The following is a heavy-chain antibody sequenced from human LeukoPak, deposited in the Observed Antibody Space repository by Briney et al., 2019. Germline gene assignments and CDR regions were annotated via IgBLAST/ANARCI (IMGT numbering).Heavy chain of an antibody. V-gene: IGHV3-23*01. J-gene: IGHJ4*02. CDR2: ISGSGGST. CDR1: GFTFSSYA. Sequence: PGGSLRLSCAASGFTFSSYAMSWVRQAPGKGLEWVSAISGSGGSTYYADSVKGRFTISRDNSKNTLYLQMSSLRAEDTAVYYCAKAGYCSGGSCYSTDYWGQGTLVTVSS. CDR3: AKAGYCSGGSCYSTDY. D-gene: IGHD2-15*01.